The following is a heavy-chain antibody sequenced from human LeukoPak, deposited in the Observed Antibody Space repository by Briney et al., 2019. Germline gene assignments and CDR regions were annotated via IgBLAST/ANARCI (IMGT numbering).Heavy chain of an antibody. J-gene: IGHJ4*02. D-gene: IGHD6-19*01. Sequence: GGSLRLSCAASGFMFSSYEMNWVRQAPGKGLEWVAFIRYDGSNKYYADSVEGRFTISRDNSKNTLYLQMNSLRAEDTAVYYCAKARYSSGWSFDYWGQGTLVTVSS. V-gene: IGHV3-30*02. CDR3: AKARYSSGWSFDY. CDR2: IRYDGSNK. CDR1: GFMFSSYE.